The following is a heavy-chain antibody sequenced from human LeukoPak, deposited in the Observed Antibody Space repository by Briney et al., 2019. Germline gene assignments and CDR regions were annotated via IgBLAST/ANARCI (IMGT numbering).Heavy chain of an antibody. J-gene: IGHJ4*02. CDR1: GFTFNDYG. CDR2: INWNGGST. CDR3: ARDLNVAAAGTFDY. Sequence: GGSLRLSCAASGFTFNDYGMSWVRQAPGKGLEWVSGINWNGGSTGYADSVKGRFTISRDNAKNSLYLQMNSLRAEDTALYYCARDLNVAAAGTFDYWGQGTLVTVSS. D-gene: IGHD6-13*01. V-gene: IGHV3-20*04.